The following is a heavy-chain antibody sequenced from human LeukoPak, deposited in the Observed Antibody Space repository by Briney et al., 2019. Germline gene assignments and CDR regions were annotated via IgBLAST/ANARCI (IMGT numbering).Heavy chain of an antibody. CDR2: VSYDDSRK. CDR1: GFPFSSYG. J-gene: IGHJ4*02. V-gene: IGHV3-30*03. D-gene: IGHD6-19*01. CDR3: ARDRDAGYNSGWNPFDY. Sequence: GGSLRLSCAASGFPFSSYGMHWVRRAPGKGLEWVAVVSYDDSRKYYADSVKGRFTISRDNSNNVVYLQMNSLRPEDTAVYYCARDRDAGYNSGWNPFDYWGQGMLVTVSS.